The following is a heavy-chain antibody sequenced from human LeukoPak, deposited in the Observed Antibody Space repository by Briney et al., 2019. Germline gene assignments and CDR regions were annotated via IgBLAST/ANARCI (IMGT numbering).Heavy chain of an antibody. V-gene: IGHV3-23*01. Sequence: GGSLRLSCAASGFTFSSCAMSWVRQAPGKGLEWVSAISGSGGSTCYADSVKGRFTISRDNSKNTLYLQMNSLRAEDTAVYYCAKDRGASMIVVVITTYYFDYWGQGTLVTVSS. CDR2: ISGSGGST. D-gene: IGHD3-22*01. CDR3: AKDRGASMIVVVITTYYFDY. J-gene: IGHJ4*02. CDR1: GFTFSSCA.